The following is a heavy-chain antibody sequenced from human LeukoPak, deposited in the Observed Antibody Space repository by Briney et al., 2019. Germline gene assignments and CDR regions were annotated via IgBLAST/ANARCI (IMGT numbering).Heavy chain of an antibody. V-gene: IGHV4-59*01. Sequence: PSETLSLTCTVAGGSISSYYWSWIRQPPGKGLEWIGYIYYSGSTNYNPSLKSRVTISVDTSKNQFSLKLSSVTAADTAVYYCARSNVGSGWFSFDYWGQGTLVTVSS. CDR1: GGSISSYY. CDR2: IYYSGST. J-gene: IGHJ4*02. D-gene: IGHD6-19*01. CDR3: ARSNVGSGWFSFDY.